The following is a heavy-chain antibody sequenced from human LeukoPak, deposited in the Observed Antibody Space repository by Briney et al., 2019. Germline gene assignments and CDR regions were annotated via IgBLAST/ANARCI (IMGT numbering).Heavy chain of an antibody. CDR2: INPKSGGT. Sequence: ASVKVSCKASGYSFIDYYMHWVRQAPGRGLEWMGWINPKSGGTNYAQKFQDRVTMTTDTSISIAYMELSRLTSDDTAVYYCAPATMTFDYWGQGTLVTVSS. V-gene: IGHV1-2*02. J-gene: IGHJ4*02. CDR3: APATMTFDY. CDR1: GYSFIDYY. D-gene: IGHD5-24*01.